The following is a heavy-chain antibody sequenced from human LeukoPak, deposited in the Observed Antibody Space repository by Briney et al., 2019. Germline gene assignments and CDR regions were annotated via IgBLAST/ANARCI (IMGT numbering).Heavy chain of an antibody. Sequence: SVKVSCKASGYRFIDHFIHWVRQAPGQGLEWMGRIIPILGIANYAQKFQGRVTITADKSTSTAYMELSSLRSEDTAVYYCARTSLYGYPDYWGQGTLVTVSS. V-gene: IGHV1-69*02. CDR3: ARTSLYGYPDY. J-gene: IGHJ4*02. CDR1: GYRFIDHF. CDR2: IIPILGIA. D-gene: IGHD3-16*02.